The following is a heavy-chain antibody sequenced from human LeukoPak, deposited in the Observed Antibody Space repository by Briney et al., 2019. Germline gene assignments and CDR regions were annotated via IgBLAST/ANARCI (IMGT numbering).Heavy chain of an antibody. Sequence: SETLSLTCTVSGGSISSSSYYWAWIRQPPGKGLEWIAYIYHSGSTNYNPSLKSRVTISVDTSKNQFSLRLSSVTAADTAVYYCARGTRQTSNHYFDYWGQGTLVTVSS. J-gene: IGHJ4*02. D-gene: IGHD4-11*01. CDR2: IYHSGST. CDR1: GGSISSSSYY. V-gene: IGHV4-61*05. CDR3: ARGTRQTSNHYFDY.